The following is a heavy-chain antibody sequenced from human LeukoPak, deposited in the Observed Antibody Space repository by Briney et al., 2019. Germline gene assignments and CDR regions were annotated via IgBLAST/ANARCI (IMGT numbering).Heavy chain of an antibody. J-gene: IGHJ4*02. V-gene: IGHV4-38-2*02. CDR1: YDSISRGYY. CDR2: IYHSGST. Sequence: SETLSLTCTVFYDSISRGYYWGWIRQPPGKGLERIGNIYHSGSTYYNPSLKSRVTISVDTSKNQFYLELTSVTAADTAVYYCARRSICSGDNCYFDNWAREPWSPSPQ. D-gene: IGHD2-15*01. CDR3: ARRSICSGDNCYFDN.